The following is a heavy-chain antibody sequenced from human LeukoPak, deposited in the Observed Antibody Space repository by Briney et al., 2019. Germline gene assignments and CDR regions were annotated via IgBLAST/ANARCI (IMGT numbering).Heavy chain of an antibody. J-gene: IGHJ3*02. D-gene: IGHD6-19*01. CDR3: AKDIGYSSGWYRAFDI. CDR2: ISSSGSTI. V-gene: IGHV3-11*01. CDR1: GFTFSDYY. Sequence: GGSLRLSCAASGFTFSDYYMSWIRQAPGKGLEWVSYISSSGSTIYYADSVKGRFTISRDNAKNSLYLQMNSLRAEDTALYYCAKDIGYSSGWYRAFDIWGQGTMVTVSS.